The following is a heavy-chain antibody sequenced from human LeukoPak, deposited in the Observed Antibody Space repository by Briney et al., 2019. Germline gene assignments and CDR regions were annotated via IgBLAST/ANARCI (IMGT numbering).Heavy chain of an antibody. CDR3: ARGVAVATWFDP. CDR2: VYYSGTT. Sequence: SETLSLTCTVSGASISSYYWNWIRQPPGKGLEWIGYVYYSGTTNYNPSLKSRVSMSVATSKSQFSLKLTSVTAADTAVYYCARGVAVATWFDPWGQGTLVTVST. J-gene: IGHJ5*02. V-gene: IGHV4-59*01. CDR1: GASISSYY. D-gene: IGHD6-19*01.